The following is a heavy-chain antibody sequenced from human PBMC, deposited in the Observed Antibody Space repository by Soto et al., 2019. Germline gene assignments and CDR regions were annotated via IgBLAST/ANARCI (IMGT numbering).Heavy chain of an antibody. CDR2: ISGTGGST. CDR3: AKDAGASFTKYYYFDN. V-gene: IGHV3-23*01. Sequence: GGSLRVSCAASGFTFSSYALSWVRQPPGKGLEWVSSISGTGGSTTYPDSVRGRFTISRDNSKNMLYLQMNNLRGEDTAIYYCAKDAGASFTKYYYFDNWGRGTLVTFSS. CDR1: GFTFSSYA. J-gene: IGHJ4*02. D-gene: IGHD2-2*01.